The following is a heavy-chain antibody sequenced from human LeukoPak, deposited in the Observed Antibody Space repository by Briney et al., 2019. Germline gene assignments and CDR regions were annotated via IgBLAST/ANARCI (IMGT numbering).Heavy chain of an antibody. Sequence: SETLSLTCTVSGGSISSSSYYWGWIRQPPGKGLEWIGSIYYSGSTYYNPSLKSRVTISVDTSKNQFSLKLSSVTAADTAVYYCAYGSGRPNFDYWGQGTLVTVSS. J-gene: IGHJ4*02. CDR2: IYYSGST. CDR3: AYGSGRPNFDY. D-gene: IGHD3-10*01. V-gene: IGHV4-39*07. CDR1: GGSISSSSYY.